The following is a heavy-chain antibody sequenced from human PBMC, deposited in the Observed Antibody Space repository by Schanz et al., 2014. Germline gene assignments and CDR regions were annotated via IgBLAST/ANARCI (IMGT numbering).Heavy chain of an antibody. CDR2: ISGSSIHK. CDR3: AKQHGVIQQVSDY. J-gene: IGHJ4*02. D-gene: IGHD3-22*01. V-gene: IGHV3-11*05. Sequence: QVYLVESGGDLVKPGGSLRLSCAASGFTFSDYYMAWIRQAPGKGLEWVSHISGSSIHKNYADSVKGRFSISRDNSENTLYLQMNSLRAEDTAVYYCAKQHGVIQQVSDYWGQGTLVTVSS. CDR1: GFTFSDYY.